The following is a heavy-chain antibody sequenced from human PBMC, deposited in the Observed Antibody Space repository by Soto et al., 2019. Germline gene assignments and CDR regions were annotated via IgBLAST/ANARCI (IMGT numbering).Heavy chain of an antibody. J-gene: IGHJ6*02. CDR1: GYTFSSYG. CDR2: ISAYNGNT. CDR3: ARDSVGTIFGHEGYGMDV. V-gene: IGHV1-18*04. D-gene: IGHD3-3*01. Sequence: VASVKVSCKASGYTFSSYGISWVRQAPGQGLEWMGWISAYNGNTNYAQKLQGRVTVTTDTSTSTAYMELRSLRSDDTAVYYCARDSVGTIFGHEGYGMDVWGQGTTVTVSS.